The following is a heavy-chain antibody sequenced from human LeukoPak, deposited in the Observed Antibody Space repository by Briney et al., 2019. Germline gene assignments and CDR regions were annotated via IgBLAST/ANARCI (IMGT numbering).Heavy chain of an antibody. CDR3: ARRRGLSVWYFDL. CDR2: IYPGDSDT. V-gene: IGHV5-51*01. J-gene: IGHJ2*01. CDR1: GYSFTSYW. D-gene: IGHD2-15*01. Sequence: GESLKISGKGSGYSFTSYWIGWVRQLPGKGLEWMGIIYPGDSDTRYSPSFQGPVTISADKSISTAYLQWSSLKASDTAMYYCARRRGLSVWYFDLWGRGTLVTVSS.